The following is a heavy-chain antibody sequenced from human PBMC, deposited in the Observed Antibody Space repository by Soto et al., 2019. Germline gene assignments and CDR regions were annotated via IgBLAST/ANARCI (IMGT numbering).Heavy chain of an antibody. D-gene: IGHD5-12*01. CDR1: GFTFSSYY. Sequence: GGSLRLSCAASGFTFSSYYMSWIRQAPGKGLEWVSYISSSSSYTNYADSVKGRFTISRDNAKNSLYLQMNSLRAEDTAVYYCAPRGYSGYDLGSYYYGMDVWGQGTTVTVSS. V-gene: IGHV3-11*06. J-gene: IGHJ6*02. CDR2: ISSSSSYT. CDR3: APRGYSGYDLGSYYYGMDV.